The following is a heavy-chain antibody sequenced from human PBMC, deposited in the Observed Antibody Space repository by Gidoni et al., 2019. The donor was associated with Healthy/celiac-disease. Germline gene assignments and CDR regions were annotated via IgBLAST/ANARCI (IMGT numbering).Heavy chain of an antibody. CDR2: IWYDGSNK. J-gene: IGHJ4*02. V-gene: IGHV3-33*01. D-gene: IGHD2-15*01. CDR1: GFPFSSYG. Sequence: QVPLVESGGGVVQPGRSLRLSCAASGFPFSSYGMHWVRQAPGKGLEWVAVIWYDGSNKYYADSVKGRLTISRDNSKNTLYLQMNSLRAEDTAVYYCARVGGYCSGGSCYDPYYFDYWGQGTLVTVSS. CDR3: ARVGGYCSGGSCYDPYYFDY.